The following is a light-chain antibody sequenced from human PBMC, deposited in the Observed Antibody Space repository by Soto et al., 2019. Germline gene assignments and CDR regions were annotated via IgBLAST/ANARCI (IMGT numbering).Light chain of an antibody. CDR3: QQYKNWPPLT. CDR1: QSVSSN. Sequence: EIVMTQSPATLSVSPGERATLSCRASQSVSSNLAWYQQKPGQAPRLLIYGAFTSATGIPARFSGSGSGTELTLTISSLQSEDFAVYYCQQYKNWPPLTFGGGTKVEIK. V-gene: IGKV3-15*01. CDR2: GAF. J-gene: IGKJ4*01.